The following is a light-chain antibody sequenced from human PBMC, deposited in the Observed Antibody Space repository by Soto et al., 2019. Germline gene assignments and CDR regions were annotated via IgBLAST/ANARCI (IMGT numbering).Light chain of an antibody. CDR2: VAT. V-gene: IGKV3-20*01. CDR1: QSVSSSY. J-gene: IGKJ4*01. CDR3: QEYGRGVT. Sequence: EMVLTQSPGTMSLSTGERATLSCRAMQSVSSSYLAWYQQNPGQAPRLLIYVATSRATCIPNRFSGSGSVTHITLTLSVMEPEEFAVDHWQEYGRGVTFGGGTQVQIK.